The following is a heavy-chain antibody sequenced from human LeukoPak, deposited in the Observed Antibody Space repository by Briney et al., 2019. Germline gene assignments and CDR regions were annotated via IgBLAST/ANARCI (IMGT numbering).Heavy chain of an antibody. J-gene: IGHJ4*02. Sequence: GGSLRLSCAASGLTFSSYIMNWVRQAPGKGLEWVSSISSSSSYIYYADSVKGRFTISRDNAENSLYLQMNSLRAEDTAVYYCARPDYGGNSDPVQIDYWGQGTLVTVSS. CDR2: ISSSSSYI. D-gene: IGHD4-23*01. CDR1: GLTFSSYI. CDR3: ARPDYGGNSDPVQIDY. V-gene: IGHV3-21*01.